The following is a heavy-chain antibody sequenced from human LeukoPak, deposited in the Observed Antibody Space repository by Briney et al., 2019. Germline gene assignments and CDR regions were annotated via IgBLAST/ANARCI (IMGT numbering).Heavy chain of an antibody. CDR1: GFTFSSYN. CDR3: ARDAGDYYYDSSGYYYNAFDI. V-gene: IGHV3-21*01. Sequence: PGGFLRLSCAASGFTFSSYNMNWVRQAPGRGLEWVSSISGPSSYISYADSVKGRFTISRDNAKNSLYLQMNSLRAEDTAVYYCARDAGDYYYDSSGYYYNAFDIWGQGTMVTVSS. J-gene: IGHJ3*02. CDR2: ISGPSSYI. D-gene: IGHD3-22*01.